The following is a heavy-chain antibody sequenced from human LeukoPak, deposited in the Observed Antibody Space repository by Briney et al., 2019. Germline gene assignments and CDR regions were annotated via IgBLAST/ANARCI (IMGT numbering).Heavy chain of an antibody. J-gene: IGHJ3*02. CDR3: ARGPQGWLQAFDI. CDR1: GGTFSSYA. D-gene: IGHD5-24*01. V-gene: IGHV1-69*04. CDR2: IIPILGIA. Sequence: GASVKVSCKASGGTFSSYAISWVRQAPGQGLEWMGRIIPILGIANYAQKFQGRVTITADKSTSTAYMGLSSLRSEDTAVYYCARGPQGWLQAFDIWGQGTMVTVSS.